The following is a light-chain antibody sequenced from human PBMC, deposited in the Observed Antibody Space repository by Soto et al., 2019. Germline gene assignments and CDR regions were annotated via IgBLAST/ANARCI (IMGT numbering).Light chain of an antibody. Sequence: EIVMTQSPGTLSVSPGERATLSCRASQGIGTNFAWYQQRPGQAPRLLIYAASSRATDIPARFTGRGSGTEFTLTISSLQSEDFAVYFCQQYNNWPLYTVGQGTKLEI. CDR2: AAS. CDR1: QGIGTN. V-gene: IGKV3-15*01. CDR3: QQYNNWPLYT. J-gene: IGKJ2*01.